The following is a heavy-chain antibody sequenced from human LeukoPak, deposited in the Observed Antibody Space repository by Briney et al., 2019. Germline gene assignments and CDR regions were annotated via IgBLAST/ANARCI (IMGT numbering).Heavy chain of an antibody. CDR2: ISSSSSYI. V-gene: IGHV3-21*01. CDR3: ARDWDYYDYFDY. Sequence: GGSLRLSCAASGFTFSSYSTNWVRQAPGKGLEWVSSISSSSSYIYYADSVKGRFTISRDNAKNSLYLQMNSLRAEDTAVYYCARDWDYYDYFDYWGQGTLVTVSS. D-gene: IGHD3-10*01. CDR1: GFTFSSYS. J-gene: IGHJ4*02.